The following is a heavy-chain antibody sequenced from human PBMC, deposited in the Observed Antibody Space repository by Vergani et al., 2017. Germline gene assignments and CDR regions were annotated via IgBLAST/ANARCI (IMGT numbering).Heavy chain of an antibody. CDR1: GGSFSGYY. CDR3: ARKPEGLWFGELSGDFWFDP. V-gene: IGHV4-34*01. CDR2: INHSGST. D-gene: IGHD3-10*01. Sequence: QVQLQQWGAGLLKPSETLSLTCAVYGGSFSGYYWSWIRQSPGKGLEWIGEINHSGSTTYNPSLKSRVTISVDTSKNQFSLKLSSVTAADTAVYYCARKPEGLWFGELSGDFWFDPWGQGTLVTVSS. J-gene: IGHJ5*02.